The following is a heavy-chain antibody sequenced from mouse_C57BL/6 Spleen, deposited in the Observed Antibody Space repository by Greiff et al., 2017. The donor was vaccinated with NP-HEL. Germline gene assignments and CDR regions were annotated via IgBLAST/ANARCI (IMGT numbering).Heavy chain of an antibody. V-gene: IGHV1-50*01. Sequence: QVQLQQPGAELVKPGASVKLSCKASGYTFTSYWMQWVKQRPGQGLEWIGEIDPSDSYHNYNQKFKGKATLTVDTSSSTAYMQLSSLTSEDSAVYYCARRINYYGSSYWYFDVWGTGTTVTVSS. CDR2: IDPSDSYH. D-gene: IGHD1-1*01. CDR1: GYTFTSYW. CDR3: ARRINYYGSSYWYFDV. J-gene: IGHJ1*03.